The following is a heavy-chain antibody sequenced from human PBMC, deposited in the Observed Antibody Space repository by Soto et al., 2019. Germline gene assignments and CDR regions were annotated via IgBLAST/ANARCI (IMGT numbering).Heavy chain of an antibody. CDR3: ARSKLVVVPAAMPGGWFDP. D-gene: IGHD2-2*01. CDR2: INPNSGGT. J-gene: IGHJ5*02. Sequence: QVQLVQSGAEVKKPGASVKVSCKASGYTFTGYYMHWVRQAPGQGLEWMGWINPNSGGTNYAQKFQGWVTMTRDTSLSTAYMELSRLRSDDTAVYYCARSKLVVVPAAMPGGWFDPWGQGTLVTVSS. V-gene: IGHV1-2*04. CDR1: GYTFTGYY.